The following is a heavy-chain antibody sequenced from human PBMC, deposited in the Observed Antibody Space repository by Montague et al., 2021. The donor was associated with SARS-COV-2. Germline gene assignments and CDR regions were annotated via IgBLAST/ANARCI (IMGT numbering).Heavy chain of an antibody. CDR1: DGSISRSNW. V-gene: IGHV4-4*02. Sequence: SETLSLTCAVSDGSISRSNWTYWRRQPPGKGLWWIGDIYYTGTTNYTPSIKSRATIFIDKSKNHFPLLLGSVTAAATADYYCARGAAYHYGMDVWGQGTTVAVSS. CDR3: ARGAAYHYGMDV. J-gene: IGHJ6*02. CDR2: IYYTGTT. D-gene: IGHD4/OR15-4a*01.